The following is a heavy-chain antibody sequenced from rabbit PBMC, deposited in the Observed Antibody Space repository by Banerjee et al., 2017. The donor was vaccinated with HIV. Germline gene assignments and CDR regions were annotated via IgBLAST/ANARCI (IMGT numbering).Heavy chain of an antibody. CDR1: GFTLSSYI. J-gene: IGHJ4*01. CDR3: ARANSGGIYYFHL. Sequence: QEQLEESGGGLVQPGGSLALTCTASGFTLSSYIMSWVRQAPGKGLEWIGCIGTGSGSTWYASWVNGRFTISKTSSTTVTLQMTSLTAADRATYFCARANSGGIYYFHLWGPGTLVTVS. CDR2: IGTGSGST. V-gene: IGHV1S45*01. D-gene: IGHD1-1*01.